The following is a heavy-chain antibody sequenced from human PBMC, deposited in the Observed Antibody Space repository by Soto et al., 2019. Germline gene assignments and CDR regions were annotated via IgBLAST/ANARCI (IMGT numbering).Heavy chain of an antibody. CDR3: ARIVPFLEYYDFWSGPNYYYYGMDV. CDR2: IYPGDSDT. D-gene: IGHD3-3*01. J-gene: IGHJ6*02. CDR1: GYSVTRYW. V-gene: IGHV5-51*01. Sequence: GESLKISCTGSGYSVTRYWIGWVRQMPGKGLEWMGIIYPGDSDTRYSPSFQGQVTISADKSISTAYLQWSSLKASDTAMYYCARIVPFLEYYDFWSGPNYYYYGMDVWGQGTTVTVSS.